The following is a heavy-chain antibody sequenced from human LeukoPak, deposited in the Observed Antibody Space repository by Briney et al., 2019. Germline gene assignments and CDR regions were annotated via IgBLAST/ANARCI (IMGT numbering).Heavy chain of an antibody. Sequence: PGGSLRLSCATSGFSFSTYVMSWVRQAPGKGLEWVSAISGSGGSTYYADSVKGRFTISRDNSKDTLYLQMNSLRAEDTAVYYCAKDPADFWSGYHLPNWFDPWGQGTLVTVSS. D-gene: IGHD3-3*01. J-gene: IGHJ5*02. CDR1: GFSFSTYV. CDR3: AKDPADFWSGYHLPNWFDP. CDR2: ISGSGGST. V-gene: IGHV3-23*01.